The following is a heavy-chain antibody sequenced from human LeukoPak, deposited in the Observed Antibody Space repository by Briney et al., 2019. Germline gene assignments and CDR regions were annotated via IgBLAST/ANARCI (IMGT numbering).Heavy chain of an antibody. CDR2: IDPNSGGT. CDR3: ARVRVTGSYGLDLGH. CDR1: GYTFTGYF. Sequence: GASVKVSCKASGYTFTGYFMHWVRQAPGQGFEWMGWIDPNSGGTNYAQNFQGRVTMTRDTSISTAYMELSRLRSDDTAVYYCARVRVTGSYGLDLGHWGQGTLVTVSS. J-gene: IGHJ4*02. V-gene: IGHV1-2*02. D-gene: IGHD1-26*01.